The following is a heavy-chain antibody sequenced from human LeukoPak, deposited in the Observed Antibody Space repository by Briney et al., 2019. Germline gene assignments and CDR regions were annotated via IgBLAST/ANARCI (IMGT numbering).Heavy chain of an antibody. CDR3: ARDLWFGEFFDAFDI. D-gene: IGHD3-10*01. CDR2: VYSTGST. Sequence: SETLSLTCTVSGGSITTYYWSWIRQPAGKGLEWIGRVYSTGSTNYNPSLKSRVTMSVDTAKNQFALKLRSVTAADTAVYYCARDLWFGEFFDAFDIWGHGTKVTVSS. J-gene: IGHJ3*02. CDR1: GGSITTYY. V-gene: IGHV4-4*07.